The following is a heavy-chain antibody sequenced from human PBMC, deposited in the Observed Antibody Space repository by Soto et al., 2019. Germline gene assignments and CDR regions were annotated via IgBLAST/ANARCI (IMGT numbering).Heavy chain of an antibody. CDR1: GFTFSSYE. J-gene: IGHJ3*02. CDR3: ARGADGITIATAFDI. V-gene: IGHV3-48*03. Sequence: GGSLRLSCAASGFTFSSYEMNWVRQAPGKGLEWVSYISSSGRTIYYADSVKGRFIISRDNAKNSLYLQMNSLRAEDTATYYCARGADGITIATAFDIWGQGTMVTVSS. CDR2: ISSSGRTI. D-gene: IGHD3-3*01.